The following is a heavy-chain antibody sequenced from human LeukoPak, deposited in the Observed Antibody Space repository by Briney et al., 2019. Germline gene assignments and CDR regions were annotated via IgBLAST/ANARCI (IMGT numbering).Heavy chain of an antibody. V-gene: IGHV3-9*01. CDR1: GFTFDDYA. J-gene: IGHJ4*02. Sequence: PGGSLRLSCAASGFTFDDYAMHWVRQAPGKGLEWVSGISWNSGSIGYADSVKGRFTISRDNAKNSLYLQMNSLRAEDTAVYYCAGTRPYQLLLDYFDYWGQGTLVTVSS. CDR2: ISWNSGSI. D-gene: IGHD2-2*01. CDR3: AGTRPYQLLLDYFDY.